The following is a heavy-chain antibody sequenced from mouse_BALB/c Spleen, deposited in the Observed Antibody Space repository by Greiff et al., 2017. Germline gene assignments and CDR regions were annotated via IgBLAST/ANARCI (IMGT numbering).Heavy chain of an antibody. CDR1: GYSITSGYY. V-gene: IGHV3-6*02. J-gene: IGHJ2*01. Sequence: EVQLQQSGPGLVKPSQSLSLTCSVTGYSITSGYYWNWIRQFPGNKLEWMGYISYDGSNNYNPSLKNRISITRDTTKNQFFLKLNSVTTEDTATYYCAREGDYDCDYWGQGTTLTVSS. CDR2: ISYDGSN. D-gene: IGHD2-4*01. CDR3: AREGDYDCDY.